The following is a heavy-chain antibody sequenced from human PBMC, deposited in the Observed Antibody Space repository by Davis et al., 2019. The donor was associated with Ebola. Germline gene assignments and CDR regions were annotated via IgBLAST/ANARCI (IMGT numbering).Heavy chain of an antibody. Sequence: GESLKISCEGSGYNFANYWIAWVRQVPGEGLEVMGLVYPDDSDARYRPSFQGQVTMSADKSTNTAFLQWNNLRASDTAMYYCATTRISVLGGVIVPSSFDFWGQGTLVTVSS. CDR1: GYNFANYW. CDR3: ATTRISVLGGVIVPSSFDF. J-gene: IGHJ4*02. V-gene: IGHV5-51*01. CDR2: VYPDDSDA. D-gene: IGHD3-10*01.